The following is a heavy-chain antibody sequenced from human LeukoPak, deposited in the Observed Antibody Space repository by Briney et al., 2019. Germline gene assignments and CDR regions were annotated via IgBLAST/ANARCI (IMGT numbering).Heavy chain of an antibody. V-gene: IGHV1-18*01. Sequence: ASVEVSCKASGYTFTSYGISWVRQAPGQGLEWVGWISAYNGNTNYAQKLQGRVTMTTDTSTSTAYMELRSLRSDDTAVYYCARTYDILTGYPFDYWGQGTLVTVSS. D-gene: IGHD3-9*01. CDR2: ISAYNGNT. J-gene: IGHJ4*02. CDR3: ARTYDILTGYPFDY. CDR1: GYTFTSYG.